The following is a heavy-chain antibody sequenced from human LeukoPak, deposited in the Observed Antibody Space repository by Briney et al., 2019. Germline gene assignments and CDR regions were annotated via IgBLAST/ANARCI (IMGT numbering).Heavy chain of an antibody. V-gene: IGHV3-7*03. J-gene: IGHJ6*04. D-gene: IGHD2-15*01. Sequence: GGSLRLSCAASGFTFSSYWMSWVRQAPGKGLEWVANIKQDGSEKYYVDSVKGRFTISRDNAKNSLYLQMNSLRAEDTAVYYCARDQGYCGGGSCYPYYYYGMDVWGKGTTVTVSS. CDR1: GFTFSSYW. CDR3: ARDQGYCGGGSCYPYYYYGMDV. CDR2: IKQDGSEK.